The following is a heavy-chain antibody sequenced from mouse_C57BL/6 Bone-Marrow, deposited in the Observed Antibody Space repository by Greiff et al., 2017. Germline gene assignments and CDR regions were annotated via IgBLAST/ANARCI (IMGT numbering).Heavy chain of an antibody. CDR2: IDPENGDT. J-gene: IGHJ3*01. CDR3: TVLLRSY. Sequence: VQLKESGAELVRPGASVKLSCTASGFNIKDDYMHWVKQRPELGLEWIGWIDPENGDTEYASKFQGKATITADTSSNTAYLQLSSLTSEDTAVYYCTVLLRSYWGQGTLVTVSA. V-gene: IGHV14-4*01. CDR1: GFNIKDDY. D-gene: IGHD1-1*01.